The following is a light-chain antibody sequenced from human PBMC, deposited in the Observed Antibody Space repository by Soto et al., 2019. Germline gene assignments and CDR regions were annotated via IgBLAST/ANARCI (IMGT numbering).Light chain of an antibody. J-gene: IGKJ1*01. V-gene: IGKV3-15*01. Sequence: EIVLTQSPGTLSLSPGEGATLSCRASQSVDSNVAWYQQKPGQAPRLLIYGALTRATGIPARFSGSGFGTEFTLTITSLQSEDFAVYYCQQYNDWWTFGQGTKVDI. CDR2: GAL. CDR1: QSVDSN. CDR3: QQYNDWWT.